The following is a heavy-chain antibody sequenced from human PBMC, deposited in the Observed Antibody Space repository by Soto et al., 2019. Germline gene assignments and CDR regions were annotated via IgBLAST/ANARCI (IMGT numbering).Heavy chain of an antibody. CDR2: ISNIGGT. Sequence: GGSLRLSCASSGFTFSNYGINWVRQAPGRGLEWVSGISNIGGTYYTDSVKGRSTISRDNSKNTMYLQMNSLRAEDTAVYYCSVITEGYWGQGILVTVSS. J-gene: IGHJ4*02. CDR1: GFTFSNYG. V-gene: IGHV3-23*01. CDR3: SVITEGY. D-gene: IGHD3-16*02.